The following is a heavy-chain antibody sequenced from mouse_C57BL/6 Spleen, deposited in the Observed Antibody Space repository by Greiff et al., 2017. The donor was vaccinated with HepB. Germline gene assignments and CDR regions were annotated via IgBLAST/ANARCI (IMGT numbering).Heavy chain of an antibody. V-gene: IGHV5-4*01. Sequence: EVQVVESGGGLVKPGGSLKLSCAASGFTFSSYAMSWVRQTPEKRLEWVATISDGGSYTYYPDNVKGRFTISRDNAKNNLYLQMSHLKSEDTAMYYCAREIVWEDAMDYWGQGTSVTVSS. CDR1: GFTFSSYA. D-gene: IGHD2-10*02. J-gene: IGHJ4*01. CDR2: ISDGGSYT. CDR3: AREIVWEDAMDY.